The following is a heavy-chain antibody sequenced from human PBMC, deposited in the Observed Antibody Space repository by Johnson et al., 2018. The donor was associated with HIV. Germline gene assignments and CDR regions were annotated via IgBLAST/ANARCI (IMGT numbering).Heavy chain of an antibody. CDR3: ARGVKQQLSVVDAFDI. Sequence: EVKLVESGGGLVQPGGSLRLSCGASGFTFNDHWMQWVRQAPGKGLVWVSRINGDGSRKSYADSVKGRFPIPRDNSKNRLYLQMNSLRAEDTAVYFCARGVKQQLSVVDAFDIWGQGTMVTVSS. V-gene: IGHV3-74*02. CDR2: INGDGSRK. CDR1: GFTFNDHW. D-gene: IGHD6-13*01. J-gene: IGHJ3*02.